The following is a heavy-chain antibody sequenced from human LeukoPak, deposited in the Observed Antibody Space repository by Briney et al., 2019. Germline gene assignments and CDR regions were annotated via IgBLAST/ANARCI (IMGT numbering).Heavy chain of an antibody. J-gene: IGHJ3*01. CDR3: ARDVGFYYGSGTYTREDALDV. CDR1: RFTFSSYS. CDR2: ISSSGNYI. V-gene: IGHV3-21*01. D-gene: IGHD3-10*01. Sequence: GGSLRLSCAASRFTFSSYSMHWVRQAPGKGLEWVSSISSSGNYIYYADSVKGRFTISRDNAKNSLYLQMNSLRAEDTAVYYCARDVGFYYGSGTYTREDALDVWGQGTMVTVSS.